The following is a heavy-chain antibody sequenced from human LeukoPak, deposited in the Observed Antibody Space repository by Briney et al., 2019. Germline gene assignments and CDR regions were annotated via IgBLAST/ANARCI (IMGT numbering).Heavy chain of an antibody. D-gene: IGHD3-10*01. CDR2: IYYSGST. Sequence: PSETLSLTCTVSGGSISSYYWSWIRQPPGKGLEWIGYIYYSGSTNYNPSLTSRVTISVDTSKNQFSLKLSSVPAADTDVYYCARLRYYGGSAAFDIWGQGTMVTVSS. V-gene: IGHV4-59*08. CDR1: GGSISSYY. J-gene: IGHJ3*02. CDR3: ARLRYYGGSAAFDI.